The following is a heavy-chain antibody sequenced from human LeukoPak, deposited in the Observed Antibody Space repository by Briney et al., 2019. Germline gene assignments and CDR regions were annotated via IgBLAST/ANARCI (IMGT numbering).Heavy chain of an antibody. CDR3: AKEGAAMIGSDAFDI. Sequence: GGSLRLSCAASGFIFNNYGLHWVRQAPGKGLEWVAVISYDGSNKYYADSVKGRFTISRDNSKNTLYLQMNSLRAEDTAVYYCAKEGAAMIGSDAFDIWGQGTMVTVSS. D-gene: IGHD3-22*01. CDR1: GFIFNNYG. CDR2: ISYDGSNK. V-gene: IGHV3-30*18. J-gene: IGHJ3*02.